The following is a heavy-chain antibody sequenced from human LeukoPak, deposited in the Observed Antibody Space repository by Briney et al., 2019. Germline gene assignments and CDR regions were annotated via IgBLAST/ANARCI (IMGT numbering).Heavy chain of an antibody. V-gene: IGHV3-23*01. CDR2: ISGSGGST. CDR1: GFTFSSYA. Sequence: GGSLRLSCAASGFTFSSYAMSWVRQAPGKGLEWVSAISGSGGSTYYADSVKGRFTISRDNSKNTLYLQMNSLRAEDTAVYYCAKGHGDSSGYYYFDYWGQGTLVTVSS. J-gene: IGHJ4*02. D-gene: IGHD3-22*01. CDR3: AKGHGDSSGYYYFDY.